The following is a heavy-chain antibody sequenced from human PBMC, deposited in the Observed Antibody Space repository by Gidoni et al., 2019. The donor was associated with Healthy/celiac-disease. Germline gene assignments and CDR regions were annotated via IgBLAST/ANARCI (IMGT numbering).Heavy chain of an antibody. D-gene: IGHD3-9*01. Sequence: EVQLVQSGAEVKKPGESLKISCKGSGYSFTSYWIGWVRQMPGKGLEWMGIIYPGDSDTRYSPSFQGQVTISADKSISTAYLQWSSLKASDTAMYYCARLFLPYYDIPDDAFDIWGQGTMVTVSS. J-gene: IGHJ3*02. V-gene: IGHV5-51*03. CDR1: GYSFTSYW. CDR3: ARLFLPYYDIPDDAFDI. CDR2: IYPGDSDT.